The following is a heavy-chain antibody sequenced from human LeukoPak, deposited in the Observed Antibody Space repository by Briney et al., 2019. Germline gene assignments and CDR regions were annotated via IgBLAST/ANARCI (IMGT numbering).Heavy chain of an antibody. CDR3: ARAQGLYNWNYKGRWFDP. Sequence: SETLSLTCSVSGYSISSGHFWGWIRQPPGKGLEWIASMFHSGSTFNNPSLKSRVTISVDTSKNQISLKLSSVTAADTAVYYCARAQGLYNWNYKGRWFDPWGQGTLVTVSS. V-gene: IGHV4-38-2*02. D-gene: IGHD1-7*01. J-gene: IGHJ5*02. CDR2: MFHSGST. CDR1: GYSISSGHF.